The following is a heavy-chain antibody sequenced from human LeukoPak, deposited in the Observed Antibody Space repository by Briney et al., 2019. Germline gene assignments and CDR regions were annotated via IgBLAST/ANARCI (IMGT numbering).Heavy chain of an antibody. CDR1: GGTFISYA. J-gene: IGHJ6*03. CDR3: ARGRELELPLGYYYYYMDV. Sequence: ASVKVSCKASGGTFISYAISWVRQAPGQGLEWMGGIIPIFGTANYAQKFQGRVTITTDESTSTAYMELSSLRSEDTAVYYCARGRELELPLGYYYYYMDVWGKGTTVTVSS. D-gene: IGHD1-7*01. CDR2: IIPIFGTA. V-gene: IGHV1-69*05.